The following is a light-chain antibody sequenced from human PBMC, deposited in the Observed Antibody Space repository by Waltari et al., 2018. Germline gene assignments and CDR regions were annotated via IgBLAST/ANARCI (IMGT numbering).Light chain of an antibody. Sequence: DIQMTQSPSSLSASVGGRVTITCRASQSISGYLNWYQQKPGKAPKVLIYATSSLQSGVPSRFSGSGSGTDFTLTISSLQPEDFATYYCQQSYRTPPLTFGGGTKVEIK. J-gene: IGKJ4*01. CDR3: QQSYRTPPLT. V-gene: IGKV1-39*01. CDR2: ATS. CDR1: QSISGY.